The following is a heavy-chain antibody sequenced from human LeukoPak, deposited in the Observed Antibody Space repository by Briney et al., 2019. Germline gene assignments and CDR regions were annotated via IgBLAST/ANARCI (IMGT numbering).Heavy chain of an antibody. CDR3: AKTGSSSWGYFDY. CDR2: IRNDGTIK. V-gene: IGHV3-30*02. CDR1: GFTFSTYG. D-gene: IGHD6-13*01. Sequence: PGGSLRLSCAASGFTFSTYGTHWVRQAPGKGLEWVAFIRNDGTIKYYADSVKGRFTISRDNSKNTLYLQMNSLRAEDTAVYYCAKTGSSSWGYFDYWGQGTLVTVSS. J-gene: IGHJ4*02.